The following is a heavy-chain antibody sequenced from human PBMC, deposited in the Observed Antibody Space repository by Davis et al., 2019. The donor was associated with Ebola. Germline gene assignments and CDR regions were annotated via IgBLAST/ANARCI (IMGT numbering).Heavy chain of an antibody. V-gene: IGHV1-46*01. Sequence: ASVKVSCKASGYRFTSYYMHWVRQAPGQGLEWMGIINPITGGTSYAQNFQVRVNMTRDTSTSTVYMDLSSLRSEDTAVYYCAREGGRYYDSSGYVFDIWGQGTMVKVSS. J-gene: IGHJ3*02. CDR2: INPITGGT. D-gene: IGHD3-22*01. CDR3: AREGGRYYDSSGYVFDI. CDR1: GYRFTSYY.